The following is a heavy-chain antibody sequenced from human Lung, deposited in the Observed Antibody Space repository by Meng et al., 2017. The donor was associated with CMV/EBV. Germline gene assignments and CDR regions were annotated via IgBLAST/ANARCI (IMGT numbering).Heavy chain of an antibody. Sequence: VVRWEFGVVLFEAGWSLRLCCIGSGCTCSVFYISWTRQAPGSGLEWISYISLTTGYTEYADSVKGRFTISRDNAKNSLFLQMNSLRSEDTAVYYWARDFSLYRTSGVQWGQGTLVTVSS. J-gene: IGHJ4*02. CDR1: GCTCSVFY. D-gene: IGHD2-8*01. V-gene: IGHV3-11*05. CDR2: ISLTTGYT. CDR3: ARDFSLYRTSGVQ.